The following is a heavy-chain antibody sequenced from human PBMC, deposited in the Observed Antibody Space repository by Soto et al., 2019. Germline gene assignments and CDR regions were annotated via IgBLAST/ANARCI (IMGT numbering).Heavy chain of an antibody. CDR2: INPSGGST. V-gene: IGHV1-46*01. Sequence: ASVKVSCKASGYTFTSYYMHWVRQAPGQGLEWMGIINPSGGSTSYAQKFQGRVTMTRDTSTSTVYMELSSLRSEDTAVYYCARDHVLLWFGETPSGMDVWGQGTTVTV. CDR1: GYTFTSYY. J-gene: IGHJ6*02. CDR3: ARDHVLLWFGETPSGMDV. D-gene: IGHD3-10*01.